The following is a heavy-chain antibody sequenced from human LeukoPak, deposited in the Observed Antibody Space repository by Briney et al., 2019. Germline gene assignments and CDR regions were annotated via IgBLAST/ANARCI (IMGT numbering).Heavy chain of an antibody. D-gene: IGHD1-1*01. Sequence: ASVKVSCKASGYTFTSYAMNWMRQAPGQGLEWMGWINTNTGNPTYAQGFTGRFVFSLDTSVSTAYLQISSLKAEDTAVYYCARDSWDWNQNWFDPWGQGTLVTVSS. J-gene: IGHJ5*02. CDR1: GYTFTSYA. CDR3: ARDSWDWNQNWFDP. CDR2: INTNTGNP. V-gene: IGHV7-4-1*02.